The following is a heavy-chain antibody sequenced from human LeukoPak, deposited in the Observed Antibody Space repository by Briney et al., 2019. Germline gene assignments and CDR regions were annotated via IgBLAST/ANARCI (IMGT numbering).Heavy chain of an antibody. D-gene: IGHD3-22*01. CDR2: ISSSGSTI. Sequence: GSLRLSCAASGFTFSSYEMNWVRQAPGKGLEWVSYISSSGSTIYYADSVKGRFTISRDNAKNSLYLQMNSLRAEDTAVYYCAKEFYYYDSSGYYKIPFDYWGQGTLVTVSS. CDR1: GFTFSSYE. CDR3: AKEFYYYDSSGYYKIPFDY. V-gene: IGHV3-48*03. J-gene: IGHJ4*02.